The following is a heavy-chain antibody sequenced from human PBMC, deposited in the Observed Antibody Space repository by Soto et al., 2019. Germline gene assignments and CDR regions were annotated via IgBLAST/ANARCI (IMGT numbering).Heavy chain of an antibody. D-gene: IGHD1-1*01. CDR3: ARVHPRVGGTPVPNWFDP. CDR2: ILYSGSP. J-gene: IGHJ5*02. V-gene: IGHV4-61*01. Sequence: SETLSLTCSVSGGSVSSGSYYWSWIRQPPGKGLEWVGYILYSGSPNYNPSLKSRVTMSLDTSENQFSLKLSSVTTADTAVYYCARVHPRVGGTPVPNWFDPWGQGTLVTVSS. CDR1: GGSVSSGSYY.